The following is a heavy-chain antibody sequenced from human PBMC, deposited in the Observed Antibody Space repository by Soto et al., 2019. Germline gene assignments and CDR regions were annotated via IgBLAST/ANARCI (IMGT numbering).Heavy chain of an antibody. CDR3: ARAHGDFSFDP. CDR2: IFDSGTT. Sequence: VELQESGPGLVKPSETLSLTCTVSGGSFSGYHWAWIRQPPGKGLEWIGYIFDSGTTNFKSSLRGRVAISLDKFKNQFSLQLTSVTAADTAIYYCARAHGDFSFDPWGQGVLVIVSS. CDR1: GGSFSGYH. J-gene: IGHJ5*02. V-gene: IGHV4-59*01.